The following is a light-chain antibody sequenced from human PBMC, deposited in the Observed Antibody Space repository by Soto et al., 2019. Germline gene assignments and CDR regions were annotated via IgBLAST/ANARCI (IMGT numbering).Light chain of an antibody. Sequence: DIQVTQSPSTLSRSVGDRVTITCRASQSIDNKLAWYQRKPGKAPKLLIYDASTLESGVPSTFDGSGFGTEFTLTISSLQPDDFATYYCQQYGGSPMYTFGQGTKLEI. CDR2: DAS. J-gene: IGKJ2*01. CDR1: QSIDNK. CDR3: QQYGGSPMYT. V-gene: IGKV1-5*01.